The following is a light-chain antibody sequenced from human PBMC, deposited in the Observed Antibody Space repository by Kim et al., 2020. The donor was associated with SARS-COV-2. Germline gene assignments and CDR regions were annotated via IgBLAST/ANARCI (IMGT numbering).Light chain of an antibody. V-gene: IGLV2-23*02. Sequence: QSALTQPASVSGSPGQSITISCTGTSNDVGSYDIVSWYQQLPGRAPKLVIYEVTKRPSGISSRFSGSKSGNTASQSISGLQTEDEADYSCCSYAGSGTWVFGGGTKLTVL. J-gene: IGLJ2*01. CDR3: CSYAGSGTWV. CDR1: SNDVGSYDI. CDR2: EVT.